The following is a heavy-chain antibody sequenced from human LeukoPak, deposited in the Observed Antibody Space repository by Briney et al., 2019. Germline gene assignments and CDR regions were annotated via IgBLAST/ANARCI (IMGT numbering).Heavy chain of an antibody. J-gene: IGHJ3*02. Sequence: GASVKVSCKASGGTFSSYAISWVRQAPGQGLEWMGGIIPIFGTANYAQKFQGRVTMTEDTSTDTAYMELSSLRSEDTAVYYCATDFLYGGSYLETDAFDIWGQGTMVTVSS. V-gene: IGHV1-69*06. D-gene: IGHD1-26*01. CDR2: IIPIFGTA. CDR1: GGTFSSYA. CDR3: ATDFLYGGSYLETDAFDI.